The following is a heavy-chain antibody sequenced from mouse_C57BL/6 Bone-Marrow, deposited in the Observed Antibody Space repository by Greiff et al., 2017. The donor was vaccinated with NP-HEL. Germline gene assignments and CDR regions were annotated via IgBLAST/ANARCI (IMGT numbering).Heavy chain of an antibody. D-gene: IGHD2-4*01. CDR3: ARPYYDYDGTEGWYAMDY. CDR2: IYPGSGST. Sequence: QVQLQQPGAELVKPGASVTMSCKASGYTFTSYWITWVKQRPGQGLEWIGDIYPGSGSTNYNEKFKSKATLTVDTSSSTAYMQLSSLTSEDSAVYYCARPYYDYDGTEGWYAMDYWGQGTSVTVSS. J-gene: IGHJ4*01. CDR1: GYTFTSYW. V-gene: IGHV1-55*01.